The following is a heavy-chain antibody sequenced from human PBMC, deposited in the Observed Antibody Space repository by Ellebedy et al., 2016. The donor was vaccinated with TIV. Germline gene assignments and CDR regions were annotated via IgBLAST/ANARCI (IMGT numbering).Heavy chain of an antibody. V-gene: IGHV4-30-2*01. D-gene: IGHD5-18*01. CDR1: GCSMRSGPSC. CDR3: ARGRHSYGYEWLDT. J-gene: IGHJ5*02. CDR2: INQSGRT. Sequence: SETLSLXXAVSGCSMRSGPSCWSWIRQPPGKGLEWVGYINQSGRTYYNPSLKSRVTISVDRSRNKFSLDLRSVTAADTAVYYCARGRHSYGYEWLDTWGQGTLASVSS.